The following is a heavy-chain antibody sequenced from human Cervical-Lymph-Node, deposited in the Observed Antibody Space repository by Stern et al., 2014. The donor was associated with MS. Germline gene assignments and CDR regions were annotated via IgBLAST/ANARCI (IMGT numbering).Heavy chain of an antibody. J-gene: IGHJ6*02. CDR1: GYTFIYYF. CDR3: ARQDFDLLTGSVGNYYSVDV. Sequence: QVQLVESGAEVKEPGASVKVSCKASGYTFIYYFIHWVRQAPGQGLEWMGRIRLDSGGTNYGQEFQGRVTMTRDTSISTVYMELTRLRSDDTAVYYCARQDFDLLTGSVGNYYSVDVWGQGTTVTVSS. D-gene: IGHD3-9*01. V-gene: IGHV1-2*06. CDR2: IRLDSGGT.